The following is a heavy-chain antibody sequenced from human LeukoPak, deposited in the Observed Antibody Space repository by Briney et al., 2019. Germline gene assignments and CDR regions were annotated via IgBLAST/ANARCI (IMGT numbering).Heavy chain of an antibody. CDR3: AKELRTAAGYDAYDL. CDR1: GFTFSSYG. V-gene: IGHV3-30*18. J-gene: IGHJ3*01. D-gene: IGHD6-25*01. CDR2: ISYDGSNK. Sequence: GGSLRLSCAASGFTFSSYGMHWVRQAPGKGLEWVAVISYDGSNKYYADSVKGRFTISRDNSKNTLYLQMNSLRAEDTAVYYCAKELRTAAGYDAYDLWGQGTMVTVSS.